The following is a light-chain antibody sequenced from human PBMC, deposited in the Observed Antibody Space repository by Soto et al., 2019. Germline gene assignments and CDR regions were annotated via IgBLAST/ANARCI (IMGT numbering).Light chain of an antibody. CDR1: SSNIGAGYD. Sequence: QAVVTQPPSVSGAPGQRATISCTGSSSNIGAGYDVHWYQQLPGAAPKLLISGNTNRPSGVPDRFSGSKSGTSASLAITGLQAEDEADYYCQSYDISLSGSVFGGGTKVTVL. J-gene: IGLJ3*02. CDR2: GNT. V-gene: IGLV1-40*01. CDR3: QSYDISLSGSV.